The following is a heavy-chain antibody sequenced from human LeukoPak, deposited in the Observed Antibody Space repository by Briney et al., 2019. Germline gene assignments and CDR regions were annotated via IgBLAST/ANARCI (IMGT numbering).Heavy chain of an antibody. CDR3: ARGRQEISMILVVMTGVSYYLDV. V-gene: IGHV4-34*01. D-gene: IGHD3-22*01. J-gene: IGHJ6*03. CDR1: GGSFSGYY. Sequence: PSETLSLTCAVYGGSFSGYYWTWIRQSPGKGLEWIGESNPSGSTYYNPSLKSRLTISRDTSKNQFSLRLSSVTAADTAVYYCARGRQEISMILVVMTGVSYYLDVWGKGTTVTVS. CDR2: SNPSGST.